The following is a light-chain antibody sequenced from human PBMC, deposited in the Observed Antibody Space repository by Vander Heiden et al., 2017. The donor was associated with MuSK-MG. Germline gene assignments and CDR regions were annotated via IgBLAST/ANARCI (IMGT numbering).Light chain of an antibody. Sequence: EIVMTQSPVTLSVSPGEGATLSCRASQSVNRNGAWYQQKPGQAPRLLIYGASTRATGIPARFSGSGSATEFTLTISSLQSEDSAVYYCQQYNKWPPLTFGGGTKVEIK. CDR1: QSVNRN. J-gene: IGKJ4*01. CDR2: GAS. V-gene: IGKV3-15*01. CDR3: QQYNKWPPLT.